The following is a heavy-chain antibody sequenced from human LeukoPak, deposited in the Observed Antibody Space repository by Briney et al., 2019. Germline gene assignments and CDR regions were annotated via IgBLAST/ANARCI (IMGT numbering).Heavy chain of an antibody. CDR3: ARETYYYDSSGHNDAFDI. CDR1: GFTFSSYG. V-gene: IGHV3-33*01. Sequence: GGSLRLSCAASGFTFSSYGMHWVRQAPGKGLEWVAVIWYDGSNKYYADSVKGRFTISRDNSKNTPYLQMNSLRAEDTAVYYCARETYYYDSSGHNDAFDIWGQGTMVTVSS. J-gene: IGHJ3*02. CDR2: IWYDGSNK. D-gene: IGHD3-22*01.